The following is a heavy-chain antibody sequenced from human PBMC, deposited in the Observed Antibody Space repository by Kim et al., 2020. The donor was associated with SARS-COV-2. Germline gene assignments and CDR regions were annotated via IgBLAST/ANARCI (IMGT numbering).Heavy chain of an antibody. J-gene: IGHJ4*02. V-gene: IGHV1-46*01. D-gene: IGHD6-13*01. CDR3: ARPDRIAEAGTNLDY. Sequence: ASVKVSCKASGYTFTSYDMHWVRQAPGQGLEWMGIINPSGGSTSYAQKFQGRVTMTRDTSTSTVYMELSSLRSEDTAVYYCARPDRIAEAGTNLDYWGQGALVTASS. CDR2: INPSGGST. CDR1: GYTFTSYD.